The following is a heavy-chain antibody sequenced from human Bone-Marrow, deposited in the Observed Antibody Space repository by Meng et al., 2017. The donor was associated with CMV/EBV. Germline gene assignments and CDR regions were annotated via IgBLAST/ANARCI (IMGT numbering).Heavy chain of an antibody. CDR3: AKDKGSGWHLPFDY. V-gene: IGHV3-30*02. CDR1: GFTFSGYG. J-gene: IGHJ4*02. Sequence: GESLKISCVASGFTFSGYGMHWVRQAPGKGLEWVAFIRYDGSNKYYIDSVKGRFTISRDNSKNTLYLQMNSLRAEYTAVYYCAKDKGSGWHLPFDYWGQGTLVTVSS. D-gene: IGHD6-19*01. CDR2: IRYDGSNK.